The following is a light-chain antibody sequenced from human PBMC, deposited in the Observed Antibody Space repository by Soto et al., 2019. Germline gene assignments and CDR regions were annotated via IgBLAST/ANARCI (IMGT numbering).Light chain of an antibody. CDR1: QSLLHSNGYNY. V-gene: IGKV2-28*01. CDR3: MQALQTPPYT. J-gene: IGKJ2*01. Sequence: AMGQCRLSLPLTRGEPGSSACMSSQSLLHSNGYNYLDWYLQKPGQSPQLLIHLGSNRASGVPDRFSGSGSGTDFTLKISRVEAEDVGVYYCMQALQTPPYTFGQGTKVDIK. CDR2: LGS.